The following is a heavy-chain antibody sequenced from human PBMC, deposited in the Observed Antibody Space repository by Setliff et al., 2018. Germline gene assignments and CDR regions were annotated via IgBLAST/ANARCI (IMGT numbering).Heavy chain of an antibody. Sequence: SETLSLTCSVSGGSISNYYWSWIRQSPGKGLEWIGYVYTSGSTNYNPSLKSRVTISLDRSKKQFSLKLSSVTAADTAVYYCARSPFVYSNGDGYYYDRNYYNYMDVWGKGTTVTVSS. CDR2: VYTSGST. CDR1: GGSISNYY. D-gene: IGHD3-22*01. CDR3: ARSPFVYSNGDGYYYDRNYYNYMDV. J-gene: IGHJ6*03. V-gene: IGHV4-4*08.